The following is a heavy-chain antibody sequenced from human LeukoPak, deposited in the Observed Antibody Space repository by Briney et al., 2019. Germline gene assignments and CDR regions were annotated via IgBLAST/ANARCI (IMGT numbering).Heavy chain of an antibody. CDR1: GFTFSNYW. CDR3: ARGTFCGGGDCYFFDY. D-gene: IGHD2-21*02. J-gene: IGHJ4*02. V-gene: IGHV3-7*02. Sequence: GGSLRLSCAASGFTFSNYWMTWVRQAPGKGLEWVANIRQDGSEKYYVDSVKGRFTISRDNAKNSLYLQMNSLRAEDTAVFYCARGTFCGGGDCYFFDYWGQGTLVTVSS. CDR2: IRQDGSEK.